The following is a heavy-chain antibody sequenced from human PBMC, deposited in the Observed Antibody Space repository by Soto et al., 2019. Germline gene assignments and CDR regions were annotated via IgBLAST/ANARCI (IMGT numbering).Heavy chain of an antibody. Sequence: HWWSLRLSCAVCGLTFNIAWMNVVRKAPGKGPEWVGRIKSKTDGGTTDYAAPVKGRFTISRDDSKNTLYLQMNSLKTEDTAVYYCTTIVVVPAATDYGMDVWGQGTTVTVSS. CDR2: IKSKTDGGTT. CDR3: TTIVVVPAATDYGMDV. V-gene: IGHV3-15*07. J-gene: IGHJ6*02. D-gene: IGHD2-2*01. CDR1: GLTFNIAW.